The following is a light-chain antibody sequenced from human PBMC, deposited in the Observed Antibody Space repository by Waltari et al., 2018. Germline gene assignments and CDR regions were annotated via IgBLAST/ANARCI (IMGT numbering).Light chain of an antibody. CDR1: QSIASF. Sequence: DIQMTQSPSSLSASVGDRVTITCRASQSIASFLNWYQQNPGKAPKLLIYAAASLQSGVPSRFSASGSGTDFTLTISSLQPEDFATYYCQQSYKTPPLTFGGGTKVEMK. CDR2: AAA. J-gene: IGKJ4*01. CDR3: QQSYKTPPLT. V-gene: IGKV1-39*01.